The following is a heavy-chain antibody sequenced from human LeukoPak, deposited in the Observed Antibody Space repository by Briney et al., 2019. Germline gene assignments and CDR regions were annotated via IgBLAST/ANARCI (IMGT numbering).Heavy chain of an antibody. J-gene: IGHJ4*02. V-gene: IGHV4-34*01. CDR2: INHSGST. D-gene: IGHD2-2*01. CDR3: ARGGDIVVVPAARYGDY. CDR1: GGSFSGYY. Sequence: SETLSLTCAVYGGSFSGYYWSWIRQPPGKGLEWIGEINHSGSTNYNPSPKSRVTISVDTSKNQFSLKLSSVTAADTAVYYCARGGDIVVVPAARYGDYWGQGTLVTVSS.